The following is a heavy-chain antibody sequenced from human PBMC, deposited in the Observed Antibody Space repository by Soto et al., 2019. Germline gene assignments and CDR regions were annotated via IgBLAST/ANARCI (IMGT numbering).Heavy chain of an antibody. CDR1: GYTFTSYG. D-gene: IGHD2-21*02. Sequence: ASVKVSCKASGYTFTSYGISWVRQAPGQGLEWMGWISAYNGNTNYAQKLQGRVTMTTDTSTSTAYMELRSLRSDDTAVYYCARVLRAYCGGDCYYWYFDLWGRGTLVTVSS. J-gene: IGHJ2*01. CDR3: ARVLRAYCGGDCYYWYFDL. V-gene: IGHV1-18*01. CDR2: ISAYNGNT.